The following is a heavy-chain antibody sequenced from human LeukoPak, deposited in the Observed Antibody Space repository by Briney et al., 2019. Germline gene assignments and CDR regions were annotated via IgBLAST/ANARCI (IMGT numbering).Heavy chain of an antibody. CDR1: GFTLSDYY. CDR2: SSSSGSTI. J-gene: IGHJ4*02. V-gene: IGHV3-11*01. Sequence: PGGSLRLSCAASGFTLSDYYMSWIRQAPGKGLEWVSYSSSSGSTIYYADSVKGRFAISRDNAKNSLYLQMNSLRAEDTAVYYCVRRRDFIDYWGQGTLVTVSS. CDR3: VRRRDFIDY. D-gene: IGHD3/OR15-3a*01.